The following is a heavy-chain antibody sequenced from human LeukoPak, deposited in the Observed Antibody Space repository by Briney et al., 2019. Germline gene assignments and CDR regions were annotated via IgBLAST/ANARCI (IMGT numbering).Heavy chain of an antibody. Sequence: ASVKVSCKASGYTFTSYGISWVRQAPGQGLEWMGWISAYNGNTNYAQKLQGRVTITTDPSPSTAYMELRSLRSDAPAVYYCARAGYYYDSSGYSEVDYWGQGTLVTVSS. CDR3: ARAGYYYDSSGYSEVDY. CDR2: ISAYNGNT. V-gene: IGHV1-18*01. D-gene: IGHD3-22*01. J-gene: IGHJ4*02. CDR1: GYTFTSYG.